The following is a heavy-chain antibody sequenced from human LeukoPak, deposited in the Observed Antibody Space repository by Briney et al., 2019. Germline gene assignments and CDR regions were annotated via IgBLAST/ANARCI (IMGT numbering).Heavy chain of an antibody. D-gene: IGHD1-26*01. J-gene: IGHJ3*01. CDR1: GDYIRSYY. V-gene: IGHV4-59*01. CDR2: IYYSGNT. Sequence: SETLSLTCTVSGDYIRSYYWSWIRQPPGKGLEWIGYIYYSGNTKYNPSLMSRVTISLDTSKRYFSLKLSSVTAADTAVYYCARERTGSYYDAFDVWGQGTMVTVSS. CDR3: ARERTGSYYDAFDV.